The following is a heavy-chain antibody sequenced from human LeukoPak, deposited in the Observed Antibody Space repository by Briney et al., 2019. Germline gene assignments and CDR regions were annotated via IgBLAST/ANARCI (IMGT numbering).Heavy chain of an antibody. D-gene: IGHD3-16*01. CDR1: GGSMNTYY. J-gene: IGHJ6*03. Sequence: SETLSLTCTVSGGSMNTYYWTWIRQPPGKGLEWIGYIYYSGSTNYNPSLKSRVTISVDTSKNQFSLKLSSVTAADTAVYYCARETSQKGAHYMDVWGKGTTVTISS. V-gene: IGHV4-59*01. CDR3: ARETSQKGAHYMDV. CDR2: IYYSGST.